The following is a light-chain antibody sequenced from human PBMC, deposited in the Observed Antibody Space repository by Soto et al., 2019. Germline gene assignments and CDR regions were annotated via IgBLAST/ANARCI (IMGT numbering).Light chain of an antibody. CDR2: DVT. CDR1: SSDVGGYNF. CDR3: CSYRNTIPYV. V-gene: IGLV2-14*03. Sequence: QSALTQPASVSGSPGQSITISCTGTSSDVGGYNFVSWYQQHPGKAPKVIIYDVTNRPSGVSNRFSGSKSGNTASLTISGLQAEDEADYYCCSYRNTIPYVFGTGTKLTVL. J-gene: IGLJ1*01.